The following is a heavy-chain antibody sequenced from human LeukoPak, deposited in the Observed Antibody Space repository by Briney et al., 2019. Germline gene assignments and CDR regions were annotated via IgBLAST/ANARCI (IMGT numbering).Heavy chain of an antibody. Sequence: GASVKVSCKASGGTFSSYAISWVRQAPGQGLEWMGGIIPIFGTASYAQKLQGRVTITADESTSTAYMELSSLRSEDTAVYYCASNPDVDTAIGYWGQGTLVTVSS. J-gene: IGHJ4*02. CDR2: IIPIFGTA. CDR3: ASNPDVDTAIGY. CDR1: GGTFSSYA. V-gene: IGHV1-69*13. D-gene: IGHD5-18*01.